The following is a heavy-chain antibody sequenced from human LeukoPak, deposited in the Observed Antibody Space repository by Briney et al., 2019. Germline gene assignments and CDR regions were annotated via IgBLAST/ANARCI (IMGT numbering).Heavy chain of an antibody. CDR3: ARATPKHYDSGGCLDY. CDR2: IHYSGST. Sequence: SETLSLTCTASGGSISSYYWSWIRQPPGKGLEWIGYIHYSGSTNYNPSLKSRVTISVDTSKNQFSLKLSSVTAADTAVYYCARATPKHYDSGGCLDYWGQGTLVTVSS. CDR1: GGSISSYY. D-gene: IGHD3-22*01. V-gene: IGHV4-59*01. J-gene: IGHJ4*02.